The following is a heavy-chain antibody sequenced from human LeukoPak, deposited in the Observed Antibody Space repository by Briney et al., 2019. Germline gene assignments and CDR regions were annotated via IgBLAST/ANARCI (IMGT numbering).Heavy chain of an antibody. CDR1: GFTFTSYS. V-gene: IGHV3-23*01. CDR3: AKKAQYNGNYPLDY. J-gene: IGHJ4*02. Sequence: GGSLRLSCAASGFTFTSYSMNWVRQAPGKGLEWVSGTSDRGDYTYYADSVKGRFTISRDNSKNTLYLQMNSLRAEDTALYFCAKKAQYNGNYPLDYWGQGTLVTVSS. CDR2: TSDRGDYT. D-gene: IGHD1-26*01.